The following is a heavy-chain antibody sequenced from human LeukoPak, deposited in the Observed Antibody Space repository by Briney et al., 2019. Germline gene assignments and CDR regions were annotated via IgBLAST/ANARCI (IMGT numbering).Heavy chain of an antibody. CDR3: VGGVVPASIPNSCYYYYMDV. J-gene: IGHJ6*03. CDR1: GVTFSSYA. D-gene: IGHD2-2*01. V-gene: IGHV1-69*05. CDR2: IIPIFGTA. Sequence: KVSCKASGVTFSSYAISWVPKAPGQGLEWMGGIIPIFGTANYAQKLQGRVTITTDESTSTAYMELSSLRSEDMALYYCVGGVVPASIPNSCYYYYMDVLGKGTTVTVSS.